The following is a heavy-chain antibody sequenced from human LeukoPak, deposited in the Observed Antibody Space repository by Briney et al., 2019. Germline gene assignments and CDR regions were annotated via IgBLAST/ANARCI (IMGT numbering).Heavy chain of an antibody. V-gene: IGHV1-2*02. D-gene: IGHD2-15*01. CDR1: GYTFTGDY. J-gene: IGHJ4*02. CDR2: INPNSGGT. Sequence: ASVKVSCKASGYTFTGDYMHWVRQAPGQGLEWMGWINPNSGGTNYARNFQGRVTMTRDTSISTAYMELSSLRSDDTAVYYCARGPGAANFDYWGQGTLVTVSS. CDR3: ARGPGAANFDY.